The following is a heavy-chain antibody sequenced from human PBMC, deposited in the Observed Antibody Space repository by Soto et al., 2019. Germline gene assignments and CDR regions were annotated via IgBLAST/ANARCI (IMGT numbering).Heavy chain of an antibody. J-gene: IGHJ3*02. Sequence: GESLKISCKGSGYSFTSYWISWVRQMPGKGLEWMGRIDPSDSYTNYSPSFQGHVTISADKSISTAYLQWSSLKASDTAMYYCARHFDYAVPGDAFDIWGQGTMVTVSS. CDR3: ARHFDYAVPGDAFDI. V-gene: IGHV5-10-1*01. D-gene: IGHD3-9*01. CDR2: IDPSDSYT. CDR1: GYSFTSYW.